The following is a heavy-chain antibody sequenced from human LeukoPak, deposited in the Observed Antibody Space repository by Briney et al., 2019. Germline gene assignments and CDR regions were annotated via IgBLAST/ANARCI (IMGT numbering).Heavy chain of an antibody. J-gene: IGHJ6*02. CDR1: GGSMSPYH. CDR3: ARLLPYYYGSGAQDYYYYGMDV. V-gene: IGHV4-59*08. D-gene: IGHD3-10*01. Sequence: SETLSLTCTVSGGSMSPYHWGWIRQPPGKGLEWIGYIYYSGSTNYNPSLKSRVTISVDTSKNQFSLKLSSVTAADTAVYYCARLLPYYYGSGAQDYYYYGMDVWGQGTTVTVSS. CDR2: IYYSGST.